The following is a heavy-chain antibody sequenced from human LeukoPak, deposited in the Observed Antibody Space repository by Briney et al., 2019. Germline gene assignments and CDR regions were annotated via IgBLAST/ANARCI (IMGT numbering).Heavy chain of an antibody. D-gene: IGHD5-18*01. CDR1: GYTFTSYD. Sequence: ASVKVSCKASGYTFTSYDINWVRQATGQGLEWMGWMNPNSGNTGYAQKFQGRVTMTRNTSISTAYMELSSLRSEDTAVYYCARGGYSYGYLYYYYYYYMDAWGKGTTVTVSS. V-gene: IGHV1-8*01. CDR3: ARGGYSYGYLYYYYYYYMDA. J-gene: IGHJ6*03. CDR2: MNPNSGNT.